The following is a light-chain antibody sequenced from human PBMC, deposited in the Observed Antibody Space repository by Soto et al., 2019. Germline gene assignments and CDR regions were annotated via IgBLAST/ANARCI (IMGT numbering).Light chain of an antibody. Sequence: QSVLTQPASVSGSPGQSITISCTGTSSDVGSYNFVSWYQQLPGKAPKLMIYEASNRPSGVSNRFSGSKSGNTASLTISGLQAEDVADYYCSSYTTSSNYVFGSGTKVNV. CDR2: EAS. CDR1: SSDVGSYNF. CDR3: SSYTTSSNYV. J-gene: IGLJ1*01. V-gene: IGLV2-14*01.